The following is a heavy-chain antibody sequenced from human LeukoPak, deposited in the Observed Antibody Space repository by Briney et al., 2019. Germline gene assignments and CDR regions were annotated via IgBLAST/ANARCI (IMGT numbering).Heavy chain of an antibody. V-gene: IGHV4-34*01. J-gene: IGHJ4*02. D-gene: IGHD2-2*01. Sequence: SETLSLTCAVYGGSFSGYYWSWIRQPPGKGLEWIGEINHSGSTNYNPSLKSRVTISVDTSKNQFSLKLSSVTAADTAVYYCARGRRRGYCSSTSCSSPFGYWAREPWSPSPQ. CDR1: GGSFSGYY. CDR2: INHSGST. CDR3: ARGRRRGYCSSTSCSSPFGY.